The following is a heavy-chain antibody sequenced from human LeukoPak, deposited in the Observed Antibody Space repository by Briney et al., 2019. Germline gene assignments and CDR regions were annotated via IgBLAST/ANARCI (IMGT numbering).Heavy chain of an antibody. D-gene: IGHD6-13*01. CDR1: GYTFTDYF. Sequence: GASVKVSCKASGYTFTDYFMHWVRQAPGQGLEWMGRINPNSGGTKYAQKFQGRVTMTRDTSISTAYMELSRLRSDDTAVYYCAREGQQLVGDYWGQGTLVTVSS. J-gene: IGHJ4*02. V-gene: IGHV1-2*06. CDR3: AREGQQLVGDY. CDR2: INPNSGGT.